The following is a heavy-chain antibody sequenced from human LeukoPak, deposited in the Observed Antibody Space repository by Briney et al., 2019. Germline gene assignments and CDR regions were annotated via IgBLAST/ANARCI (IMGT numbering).Heavy chain of an antibody. V-gene: IGHV3-11*04. J-gene: IGHJ4*02. CDR1: GFTFSDYY. CDR3: VKVDT. CDR2: VSSGSSTI. Sequence: GGSLRLSCAASGFTFSDYYMSWIRQAPGKALEWVSYVSSGSSTIYYADSVKGRFTISRDNSKNTLYLQMDSLSAEDTAVYYCVKVDTWGQGTLVTVSS. D-gene: IGHD5-18*01.